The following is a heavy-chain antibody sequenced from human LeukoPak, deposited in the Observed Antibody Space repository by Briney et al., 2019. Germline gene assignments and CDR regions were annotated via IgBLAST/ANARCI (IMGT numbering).Heavy chain of an antibody. V-gene: IGHV4-61*01. CDR1: GGSVNSGSYY. CDR2: IYYTGTT. J-gene: IGHJ4*02. Sequence: SETLSLTCTVSGGSVNSGSYYWSWIRQPPGKGLEGIGYIYYTGTTNCNPSLKSRVTISVDTSKNQFSLKMSSVTAADTAVYYCASVYDYVQSWGQGTLVTVSS. D-gene: IGHD3-16*01. CDR3: ASVYDYVQS.